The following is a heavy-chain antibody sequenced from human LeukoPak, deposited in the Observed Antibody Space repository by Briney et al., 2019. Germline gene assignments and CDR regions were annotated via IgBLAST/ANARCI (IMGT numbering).Heavy chain of an antibody. V-gene: IGHV4-39*01. CDR3: ANHRLIAVAGISGY. D-gene: IGHD6-19*01. CDR1: GGSISSSSYY. Sequence: PSETLSLTCTVSGGSISSSSYYWGWIRQPPGKGLEWIGSIYYSGSTYYNPSLKSRVTISVDTSKNQFSLKLSSVTAADTAVYYCANHRLIAVAGISGYWGQGTLVTVSS. J-gene: IGHJ4*02. CDR2: IYYSGST.